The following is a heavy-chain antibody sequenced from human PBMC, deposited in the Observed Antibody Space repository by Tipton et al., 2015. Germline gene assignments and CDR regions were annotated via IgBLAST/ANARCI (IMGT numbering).Heavy chain of an antibody. V-gene: IGHV5-51*01. CDR1: GYSFTSYW. Sequence: VQLVQSGAEVKKPGESLKISCKGSGYSFTSYWIGWVRQMPGKGLEWMGIIYPRDSDTRYSPSFQGQVTISADKSISTAYLQWSSLKASDTAMYYCAGHRDSSGYYQHDGFNIWGQGTMVTVSS. CDR3: AGHRDSSGYYQHDGFNI. D-gene: IGHD3-22*01. J-gene: IGHJ3*02. CDR2: IYPRDSDT.